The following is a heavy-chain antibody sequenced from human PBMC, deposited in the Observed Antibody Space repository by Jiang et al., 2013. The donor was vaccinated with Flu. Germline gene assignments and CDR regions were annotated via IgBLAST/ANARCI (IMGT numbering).Heavy chain of an antibody. J-gene: IGHJ6*02. CDR3: ARGYGDLPNPLGYYYGMDV. V-gene: IGHV1-46*01. D-gene: IGHD4-17*01. CDR2: INPSGGST. CDR1: GYTFTSYY. Sequence: SGAEVKKPGASVKVSCKASGYTFTSYYMHWVRQAPGQGLEWMGIINPSGGSTSYAQKLQGRVTMTRDTSTSTVYMELSSLRSEDTAVYYCARGYGDLPNPLGYYYGMDVWGQGTTVTVSS.